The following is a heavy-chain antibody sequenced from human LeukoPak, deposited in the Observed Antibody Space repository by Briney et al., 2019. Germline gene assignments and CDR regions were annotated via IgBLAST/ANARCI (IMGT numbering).Heavy chain of an antibody. J-gene: IGHJ4*02. CDR2: VTCSGSDTRRT. V-gene: IGHV3-23*01. Sequence: PGGYLTLSCAASGFTFSSFAMSWVPHAPGQGLEGGSIVTCSGSDTRRTHHADSVTGLFTIARDNSKNMLYLKMNSVRAEDKALYCYAKEGKYNNFLSGYFHWGQGALVTVSS. D-gene: IGHD3-3*01. CDR3: AKEGKYNNFLSGYFH. CDR1: GFTFSSFA.